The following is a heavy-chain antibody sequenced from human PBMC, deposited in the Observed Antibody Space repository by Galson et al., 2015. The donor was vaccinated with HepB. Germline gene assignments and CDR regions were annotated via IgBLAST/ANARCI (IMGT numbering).Heavy chain of an antibody. CDR3: VRSSGWLLDS. CDR2: IKQDGSEK. D-gene: IGHD6-19*01. Sequence: SLRLSCAASGFSFSSLWMNWVRQAPGKGLEWVAIIKQDGSEKNYADSMGGRFTISRDNAENSLYLQMNSLRAEDTAVYYCVRSSGWLLDSWGQGTLVTVSS. J-gene: IGHJ4*02. V-gene: IGHV3-7*03. CDR1: GFSFSSLW.